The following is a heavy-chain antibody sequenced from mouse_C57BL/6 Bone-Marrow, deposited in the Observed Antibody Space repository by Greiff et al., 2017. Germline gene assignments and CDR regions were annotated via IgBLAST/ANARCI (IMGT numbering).Heavy chain of an antibody. CDR2: IDPETGGT. CDR1: GYTFTDYE. Sequence: QVQLQQSGAELVRPGASVTLSCKASGYTFTDYEMHWVKQTPVHGLEWIGAIDPETGGTAYNQKFKGKAILTADKSSSTAYMELRSLTSEDSAVYYCTRWRLRRRGCYAMDYWGQGTSVTVSS. V-gene: IGHV1-15*01. CDR3: TRWRLRRRGCYAMDY. D-gene: IGHD2-4*01. J-gene: IGHJ4*01.